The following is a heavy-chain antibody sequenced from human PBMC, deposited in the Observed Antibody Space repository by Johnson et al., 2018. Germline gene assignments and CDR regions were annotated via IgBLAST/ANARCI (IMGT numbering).Heavy chain of an antibody. V-gene: IGHV5-51*01. D-gene: IGHD3-3*01. CDR2: IYPGDSDT. CDR3: ARHVIDGSFWSGYPYYYYYYYMDV. Sequence: VQLVQSGAEVKKPGESLKISCKGSGYSFTSYWIGWVRQMPGKGLEWMGIIYPGDSDTRYSPSFQGQVTISADKSISPAYLQWSSLKASDTAMYDCARHVIDGSFWSGYPYYYYYYYMDVWGKGTTVTVSS. CDR1: GYSFTSYW. J-gene: IGHJ6*03.